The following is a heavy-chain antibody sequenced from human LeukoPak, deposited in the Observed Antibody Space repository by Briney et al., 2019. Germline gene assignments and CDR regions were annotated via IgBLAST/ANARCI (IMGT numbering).Heavy chain of an antibody. V-gene: IGHV3-21*04. D-gene: IGHD1-26*01. J-gene: IGHJ6*02. Sequence: GRSLRLACAASGFTFSSYVMQWVRQAPAKVLEWVSSISSSSSNIFYGDSVKDQFNIYKDNVKNSLYPQMNSLRAEDTAVYYCASVRATTNYYYYYGMDVWGQGTTVTVSS. CDR2: ISSSSSNI. CDR1: GFTFSSYV. CDR3: ASVRATTNYYYYYGMDV.